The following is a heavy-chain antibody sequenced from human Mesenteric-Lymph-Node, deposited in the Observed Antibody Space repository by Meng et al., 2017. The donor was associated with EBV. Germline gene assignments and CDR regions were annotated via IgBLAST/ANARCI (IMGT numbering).Heavy chain of an antibody. V-gene: IGHV3-21*01. Sequence: EVQLVESGXXLXKPGGXXRLSCAASGFTFSSYSMNWVRQAPGKGLEWVSTIESSESYYTDSVKGRFTISRDNAKNSLYLQMSSLRAEDTGVYYCARDSNQVRGFDYWGQGTLVTVSS. J-gene: IGHJ4*02. CDR1: GFTFSSYS. D-gene: IGHD3-10*01. CDR3: ARDSNQVRGFDY. CDR2: IESSES.